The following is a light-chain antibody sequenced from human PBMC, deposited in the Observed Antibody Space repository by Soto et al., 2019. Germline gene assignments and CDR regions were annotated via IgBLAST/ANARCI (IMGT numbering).Light chain of an antibody. CDR2: SNA. V-gene: IGLV1-44*01. CDR1: STNIGSSS. Sequence: QSVLTQPPPVSGTPGQTVTITCSGSSTNIGSSSVKWYQQFPGAAPRLLIYSNALRPSGIPNRFSGSKSGTSASLAISGLQPEDEADYYCAAWDDRLMGVFGPGTKVTVL. J-gene: IGLJ1*01. CDR3: AAWDDRLMGV.